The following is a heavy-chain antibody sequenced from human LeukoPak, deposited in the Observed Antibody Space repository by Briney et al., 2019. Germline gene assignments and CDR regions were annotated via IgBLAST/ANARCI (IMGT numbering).Heavy chain of an antibody. CDR1: VYTFTGSY. D-gene: IGHD6-13*01. V-gene: IGHV1-8*02. CDR3: ARYLTASSSSWYSRNWFDP. J-gene: IGHJ5*02. Sequence: GASVNVSCKASVYTFTGSYMHWVRQAPGQGLEWMGWMNPNSGNTGYAQKFQGRVTMTRNTSISTAYMELSSVRSEDTAVYYCARYLTASSSSWYSRNWFDPWGQGTLVTVSS. CDR2: MNPNSGNT.